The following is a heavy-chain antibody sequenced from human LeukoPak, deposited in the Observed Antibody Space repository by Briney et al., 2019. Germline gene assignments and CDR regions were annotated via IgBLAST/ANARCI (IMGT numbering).Heavy chain of an antibody. J-gene: IGHJ4*02. V-gene: IGHV4-4*02. CDR2: IPHDGTT. CDR1: GGSIDITNY. Sequence: SETLSPTCGVSGGSIDITNYWSWVRQAPGKGLEWIGEIPHDGTTNYNPSLRSRVAMSLDRANNQFSLSLTSVTAADTAVYYCTREDRPFCPFAYWGQGVLVTVSS. D-gene: IGHD3-22*01. CDR3: TREDRPFCPFAY.